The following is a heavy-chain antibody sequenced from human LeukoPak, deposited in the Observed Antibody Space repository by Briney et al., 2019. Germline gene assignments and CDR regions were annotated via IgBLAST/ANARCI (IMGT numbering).Heavy chain of an antibody. V-gene: IGHV4-61*02. J-gene: IGHJ4*02. CDR3: ARYCSGGSCHLDY. CDR2: IYTSGST. CDR1: GGSISSGSYY. D-gene: IGHD2-15*01. Sequence: SETLSLTCTVSGGSISSGSYYWSWIRQPAGKGLEWIGRIYTSGSTNYNPSLKSRVTISVDTSKNQFSLKLSSVTAADTAVYYCARYCSGGSCHLDYWGQGTLVTVSS.